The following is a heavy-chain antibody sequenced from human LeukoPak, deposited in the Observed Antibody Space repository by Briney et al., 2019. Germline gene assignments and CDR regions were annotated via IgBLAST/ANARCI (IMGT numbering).Heavy chain of an antibody. V-gene: IGHV4-31*03. CDR2: IYYSGST. D-gene: IGHD3-3*01. CDR3: ARDRITIFGVYYYYYGMDV. Sequence: SQTLSLTCTVSGGSISSGGYYWSWIRQHPGKGLEWIGYIYYSGSTYYNPSLKSRVTISVDTSKNQFSLKLSSVTAADTAVYYCARDRITIFGVYYYYYGMDVWGQGTTVIVSS. CDR1: GGSISSGGYY. J-gene: IGHJ6*02.